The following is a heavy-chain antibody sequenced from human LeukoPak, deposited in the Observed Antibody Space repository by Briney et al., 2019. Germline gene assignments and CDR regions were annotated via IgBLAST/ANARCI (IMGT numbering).Heavy chain of an antibody. V-gene: IGHV3-23*01. Sequence: GGSLRLSCAASGFTFSSYAVTWVRQAPGKGLEWVSSITGSGDTTFYADSVKGRFTISRDNSKNTLYLQMNTLRAEDTAVYYCAKSPYGLGTYAIAGDYWGRGTLVTVSS. CDR1: GFTFSSYA. CDR3: AKSPYGLGTYAIAGDY. J-gene: IGHJ4*02. D-gene: IGHD3-10*01. CDR2: ITGSGDTT.